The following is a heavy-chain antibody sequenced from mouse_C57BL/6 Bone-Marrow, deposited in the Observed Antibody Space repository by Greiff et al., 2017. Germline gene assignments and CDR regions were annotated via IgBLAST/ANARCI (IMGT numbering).Heavy chain of an antibody. V-gene: IGHV5-16*01. J-gene: IGHJ4*01. CDR1: GFTFSDYY. D-gene: IGHD3-3*01. CDR3: AREGCYYAMDY. Sequence: EVMLVESEGGLVQPGSSMKLSCTASGFTFSDYYMAWVRQVPEKGLEWVANINYDGSSTYYLDFLKSRFIISRDNAKNILYLQMSSLKSEDTATYYCAREGCYYAMDYWGQGTSVTVSS. CDR2: INYDGSST.